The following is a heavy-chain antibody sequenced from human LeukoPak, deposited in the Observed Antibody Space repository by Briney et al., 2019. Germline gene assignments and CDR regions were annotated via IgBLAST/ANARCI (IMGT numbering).Heavy chain of an antibody. Sequence: SETLSLTCTVSGDSISISNYYWGWIRQPPGKGLEWIGSIYYSGRTYCKPSLMSRVTISVDTSKYQFSLKLSSVTAADTAVYYCARGHSSGYLDTFDIWGQGTMVTVSS. CDR3: ARGHSSGYLDTFDI. J-gene: IGHJ3*02. V-gene: IGHV4-39*01. D-gene: IGHD3-22*01. CDR2: IYYSGRT. CDR1: GDSISISNYY.